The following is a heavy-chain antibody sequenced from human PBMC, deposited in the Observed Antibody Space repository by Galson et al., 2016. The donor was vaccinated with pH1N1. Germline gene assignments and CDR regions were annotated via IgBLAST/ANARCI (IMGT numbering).Heavy chain of an antibody. V-gene: IGHV3-30*03. CDR2: VSYDGGKT. J-gene: IGHJ4*02. CDR1: GLIFSNYG. Sequence: SLRLSCAASGLIFSNYGMHWVRQAPGKGLEWVAVVSYDGGKTYYADSVKGRFTISRDNSKNTLYLQMSSLRVEDTAVYFCVGSSSRFYFDHWGQGTLVTASS. CDR3: VGSSSRFYFDH. D-gene: IGHD6-6*01.